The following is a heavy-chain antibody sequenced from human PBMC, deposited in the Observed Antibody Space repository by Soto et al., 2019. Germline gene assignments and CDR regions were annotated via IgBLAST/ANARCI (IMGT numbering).Heavy chain of an antibody. CDR1: GYTFTVYY. CDR2: INPNSGGT. D-gene: IGHD1-7*01. CDR3: ARDPTKNYEGMGSNWFAP. Sequence: GASVKVSCKASGYTFTVYYMHWVRQAPGQGLEWMGWINPNSGGTNYAQKFQGWVTMTRDTSISTAYMELSRLRSDDTAVYYCARDPTKNYEGMGSNWFAPWGKGTLVPVYS. J-gene: IGHJ5*02. V-gene: IGHV1-2*04.